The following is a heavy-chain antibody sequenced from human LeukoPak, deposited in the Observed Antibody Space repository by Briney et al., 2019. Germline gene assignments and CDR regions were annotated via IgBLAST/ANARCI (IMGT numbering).Heavy chain of an antibody. V-gene: IGHV1-2*02. D-gene: IGHD1-26*01. CDR3: ATRQDYSGSYYFNY. J-gene: IGHJ4*02. CDR1: GYTFTGYY. Sequence: ASVKVSCKASGYTFTGYYMHCVRQAPGQGLEWMGWINPNSGGTNYAQKFQGRVTMTRDTSISTAYMELSRLRSDDTAVYYCATRQDYSGSYYFNYWGQGTLVTVSS. CDR2: INPNSGGT.